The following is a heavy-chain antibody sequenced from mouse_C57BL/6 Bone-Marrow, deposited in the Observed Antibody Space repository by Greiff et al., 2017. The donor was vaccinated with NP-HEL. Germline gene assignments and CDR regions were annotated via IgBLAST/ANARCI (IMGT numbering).Heavy chain of an antibody. CDR2: IDPSDSYP. Sequence: QVQLQQSGAELVQPGASVKLSCKASGYTFTTYWMQWVTQRPGPGLEWIGEIDPSDSYPNYNQKFKGKATLTVDTSSSTANMQLSSLTSEDSAVYYCARKAYYGRSYEFAYWGQGTLVTVSA. CDR3: ARKAYYGRSYEFAY. CDR1: GYTFTTYW. J-gene: IGHJ3*01. D-gene: IGHD1-1*01. V-gene: IGHV1-50*01.